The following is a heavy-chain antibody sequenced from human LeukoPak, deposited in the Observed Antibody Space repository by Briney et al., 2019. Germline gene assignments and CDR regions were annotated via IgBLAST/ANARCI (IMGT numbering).Heavy chain of an antibody. J-gene: IGHJ4*02. CDR2: IYTSGST. D-gene: IGHD6-13*01. V-gene: IGHV4-4*07. CDR1: GGSISSYY. CDR3: ASRAAAGTEEPYDY. Sequence: SETLSLTCTVSGGSISSYYWSWIRQPAGKGLEWIGRIYTSGSTNYNPSLKSRVTMSVDTSKNQFSLKLSSVTAADTAVYYCASRAAAGTEEPYDYWGQGTLVTVSS.